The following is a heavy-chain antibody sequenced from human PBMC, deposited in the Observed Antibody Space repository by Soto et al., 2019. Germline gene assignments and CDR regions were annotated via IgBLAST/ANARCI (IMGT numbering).Heavy chain of an antibody. CDR3: AGTTGTPNYYGMDV. Sequence: GGSLRLSCAASGFTFSSYGMHWVRQAPGKGLEWVAVIWYDGSNKYYADSVKGRFTISRDNSKNTLYLQMNSLRAEDTAVYYCAGTTGTPNYYGMDVWGQGTTVTVSS. CDR1: GFTFSSYG. D-gene: IGHD1-1*01. J-gene: IGHJ6*02. V-gene: IGHV3-33*01. CDR2: IWYDGSNK.